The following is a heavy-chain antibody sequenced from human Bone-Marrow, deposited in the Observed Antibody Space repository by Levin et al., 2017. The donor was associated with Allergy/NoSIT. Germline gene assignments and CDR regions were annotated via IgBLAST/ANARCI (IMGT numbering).Heavy chain of an antibody. D-gene: IGHD5-12*01. CDR1: GFTFSSYW. V-gene: IGHV3-7*02. J-gene: IGHJ3*02. CDR2: IKQDGSEK. Sequence: GGSLRLSCAASGFTFSSYWMSWVRQAPGKGLEWVANIKQDGSEKYYVDSVKGRFTISRDNAKNSLYLQMNSPRAEDTAVYYCGTSRYSGYVLDAFDIWGQGTMVTVSS. CDR3: GTSRYSGYVLDAFDI.